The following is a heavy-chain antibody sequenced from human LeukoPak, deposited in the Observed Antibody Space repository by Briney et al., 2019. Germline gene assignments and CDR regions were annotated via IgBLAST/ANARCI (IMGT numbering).Heavy chain of an antibody. D-gene: IGHD1-7*01. CDR2: ISSSGSII. Sequence: GGSLRLSCAASGFTFSSYEMSWVRQAPGQGLEWVSYISSSGSIIYNADYVKGRFTISRDNAKNSLYLQMNSLRAEDTAVYYCARSSRELGGYAPWELMPPFDYWGQGTLVTVSS. CDR3: ARSSRELGGYAPWELMPPFDY. CDR1: GFTFSSYE. J-gene: IGHJ4*02. V-gene: IGHV3-48*03.